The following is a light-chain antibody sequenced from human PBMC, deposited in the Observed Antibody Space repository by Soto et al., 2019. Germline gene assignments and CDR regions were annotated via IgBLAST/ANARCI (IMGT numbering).Light chain of an antibody. CDR2: GAS. J-gene: IGKJ2*01. CDR3: QQYGSSPYT. Sequence: EIVLTQSPGTLSLSPGERATLSCRASQTVSSNYLAWYQQKPGRAPRLRILGASSRATGIPDNFSCSGSETDFTLNISRLEPEDFEEYYFQQYGSSPYTFGQGTKLE. V-gene: IGKV3-20*01. CDR1: QTVSSNY.